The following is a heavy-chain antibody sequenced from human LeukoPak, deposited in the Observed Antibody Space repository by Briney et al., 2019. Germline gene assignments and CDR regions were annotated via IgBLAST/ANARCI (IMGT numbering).Heavy chain of an antibody. CDR2: IYYTVTS. CDR1: GASISRSTYY. Sequence: SETLSLTCAVSGASISRSTYYWGWTRQTPGKGLEWIASIYYTVTSVYNPSLESRVIMSVDMSKNHFSLKLRSVTAADTAVYYCARHEPRNSPFDYWGQGTLVTVSS. CDR3: ARHEPRNSPFDY. J-gene: IGHJ4*02. V-gene: IGHV4-39*01. D-gene: IGHD1-14*01.